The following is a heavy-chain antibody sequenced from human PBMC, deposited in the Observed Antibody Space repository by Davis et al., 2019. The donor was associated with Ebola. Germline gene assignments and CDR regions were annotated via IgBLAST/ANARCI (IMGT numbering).Heavy chain of an antibody. CDR1: GFTFSSYTM. D-gene: IGHD2/OR15-2a*01. CDR2: VIHTGNT. CDR3: ARGRMWNMGYYYYMDV. V-gene: IGHV4/OR15-8*02. Sequence: PGGSLRLSCAGSGFTFSSYTMTWVRQSPGKGLEWIGEVIHTGNTDYNPSFRGRVSMSIDQSKNQFSLNLNSVTAADTALYYCARGRMWNMGYYYYMDVWGKGTTVTVSS. J-gene: IGHJ6*03.